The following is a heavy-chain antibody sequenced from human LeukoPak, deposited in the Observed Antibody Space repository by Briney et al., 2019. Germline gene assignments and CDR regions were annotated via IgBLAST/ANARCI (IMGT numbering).Heavy chain of an antibody. CDR1: DGSINSYY. CDR3: ARGLRCSSTSCPTGPPFDY. J-gene: IGHJ4*02. Sequence: SETLSLTCSVSDGSINSYYWNWIRRPPGKGLEWIGYIYYNGNTNYSPSLKSRVTISVDRSKNQFSLKLSSVTAADTAVYYCARGLRCSSTSCPTGPPFDYWGQGTLVTVSS. D-gene: IGHD2-2*01. CDR2: IYYNGNT. V-gene: IGHV4-59*12.